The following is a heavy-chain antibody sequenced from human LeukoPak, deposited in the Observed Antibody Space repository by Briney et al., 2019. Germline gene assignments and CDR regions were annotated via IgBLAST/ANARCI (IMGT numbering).Heavy chain of an antibody. Sequence: PGRSPRLSCAASGFTFSNHWIHWVRQVPRKGLVWVSRIDVGRTNAMYADSVKGRFSISKDNPKKTVNLQMNSLRAEDTGVYYCIRDEALWRLDYWGQGTLVTVSS. J-gene: IGHJ4*02. CDR3: IRDEALWRLDY. D-gene: IGHD2-21*01. CDR1: GFTFSNHW. V-gene: IGHV3-74*03. CDR2: IDVGRTNA.